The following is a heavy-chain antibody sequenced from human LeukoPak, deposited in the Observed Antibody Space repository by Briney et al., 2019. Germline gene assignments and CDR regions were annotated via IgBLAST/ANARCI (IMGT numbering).Heavy chain of an antibody. V-gene: IGHV3-7*03. D-gene: IGHD2-2*01. CDR3: ASQPAAADIDY. J-gene: IGHJ4*02. CDR2: IKQVGSEK. CDR1: GFTFSRFW. Sequence: GGSLRLSCATSGFTFSRFWMTWVRQAPGKGLEWVANIKQVGSEKNYADSVKGRFTISRDNAKSSLYLQMNSLRGEDTAVYYCASQPAAADIDYWGQGTLVTVSS.